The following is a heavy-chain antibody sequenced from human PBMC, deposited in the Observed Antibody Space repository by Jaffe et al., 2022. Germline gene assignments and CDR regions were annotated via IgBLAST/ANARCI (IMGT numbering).Heavy chain of an antibody. CDR2: ISGGGGAYP. Sequence: EVQLLESGGGLIQPGGSLRLSCAASGFSFSTYAMSWVRQAPGKGLEWVSSISGGGGAYPYYADSVKGRFTISRDNSKNTLYLQMNSLRAEDTALYYCAKSPVTSTEEVDYWGQGTLVTVSS. D-gene: IGHD4-17*01. CDR1: GFSFSTYA. CDR3: AKSPVTSTEEVDY. V-gene: IGHV3-23*01. J-gene: IGHJ4*02.